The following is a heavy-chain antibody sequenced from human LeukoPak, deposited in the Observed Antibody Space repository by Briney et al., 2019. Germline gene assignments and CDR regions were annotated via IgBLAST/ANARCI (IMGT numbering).Heavy chain of an antibody. J-gene: IGHJ4*02. V-gene: IGHV3-48*03. CDR3: ARGYSGYCGGGSCLPLDY. CDR2: ISISGNTI. D-gene: IGHD2-15*01. Sequence: GVSVRLSCAASGFTFSTSEVNWVRQARGKGLEWLSYISISGNTIFYADSVKRRLTISRDNARNSLYLQMKSLKAEDTGGYHCARGYSGYCGGGSCLPLDYWGQGTLVTVSS. CDR1: GFTFSTSE.